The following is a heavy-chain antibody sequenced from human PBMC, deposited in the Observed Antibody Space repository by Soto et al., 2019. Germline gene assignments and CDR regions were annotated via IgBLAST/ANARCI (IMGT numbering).Heavy chain of an antibody. J-gene: IGHJ4*02. CDR3: SKGGDY. D-gene: IGHD1-26*01. CDR1: GFTLDDYA. Sequence: SLRLSGAASGFTLDDYAMHWVRQAPGKGLEWVSGISWNSGSIGYADSVKGRFTISRDNAKNSLYLQMNSLRAEDTALYYCSKGGDYWGQGTLVTVSS. CDR2: ISWNSGSI. V-gene: IGHV3-9*01.